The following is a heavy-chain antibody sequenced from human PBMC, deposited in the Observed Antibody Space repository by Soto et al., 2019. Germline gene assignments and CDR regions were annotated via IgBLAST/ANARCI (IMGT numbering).Heavy chain of an antibody. CDR2: ISAYNGNT. D-gene: IGHD2-2*01. J-gene: IGHJ6*03. Sequence: ASVKVSCKASGYTFTSYGISWVRQAPGQGLEWMGWISAYNGNTNYAQKLQGRVTMTTDTSTSTAYMELRSLRSDDTAVYYCATLGYCSSTSCYAGIGYYYYYMDVWGKGTTVTVSS. V-gene: IGHV1-18*01. CDR1: GYTFTSYG. CDR3: ATLGYCSSTSCYAGIGYYYYYMDV.